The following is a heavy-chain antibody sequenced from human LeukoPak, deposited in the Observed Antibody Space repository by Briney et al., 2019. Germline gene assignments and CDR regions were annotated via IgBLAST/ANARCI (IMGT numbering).Heavy chain of an antibody. Sequence: GGSLRLSCAASGFTFSDYSMNWVRQAPGKGLEWVSYISTSGFTIYYADSVRGRFTISRDNAKNSLFLQMNSLRAEDTAVYYCARAIVRGVTDYWGQGTLVTVSS. CDR3: ARAIVRGVTDY. CDR1: GFTFSDYS. V-gene: IGHV3-48*04. D-gene: IGHD3-10*01. CDR2: ISTSGFTI. J-gene: IGHJ4*02.